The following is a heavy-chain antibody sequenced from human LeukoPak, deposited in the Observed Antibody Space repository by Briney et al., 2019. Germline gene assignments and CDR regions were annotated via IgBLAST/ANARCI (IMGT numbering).Heavy chain of an antibody. CDR2: ISAYNGNT. CDR1: GYTFTSYG. V-gene: IGHV1-18*01. D-gene: IGHD1-26*01. Sequence: GSSVKVSCKASGYTFTSYGISWVRQAPGQGLEWMGWISAYNGNTNYAQKLQGRVTMTTDTSTSTAYMELSSLRSEDTAVYYCATVFAGATNFDYWGQGTLVTVSS. CDR3: ATVFAGATNFDY. J-gene: IGHJ4*02.